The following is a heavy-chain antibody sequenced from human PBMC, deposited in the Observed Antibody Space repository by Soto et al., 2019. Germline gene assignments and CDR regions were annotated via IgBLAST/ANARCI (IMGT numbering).Heavy chain of an antibody. CDR2: IYYSGST. D-gene: IGHD4-4*01. Sequence: PSETLSLTCTVSGGSVSSYYWSWIRQPPGKGLEWIGYIYYSGSTKYNPSLTSRVTMSVDTSNNQFSLKMSSVTAADTAVYYCARHSNRNYGLYYFDYWGLGALVTVSS. J-gene: IGHJ4*02. CDR1: GGSVSSYY. V-gene: IGHV4-59*08. CDR3: ARHSNRNYGLYYFDY.